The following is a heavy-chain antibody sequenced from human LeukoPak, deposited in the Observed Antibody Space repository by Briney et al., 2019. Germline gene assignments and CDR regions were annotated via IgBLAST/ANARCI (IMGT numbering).Heavy chain of an antibody. CDR3: AKDPMGYYDSSGAGYYFDY. J-gene: IGHJ4*02. CDR1: GFTFDDYA. D-gene: IGHD3-22*01. Sequence: PGRSLRLSCAASGFTFDDYAMHWVRQAPGKGPEWVSGISWNSGSIGYADSVKGRFTISRDNAKNSLYLQMNSLRAEDTALYYCAKDPMGYYDSSGAGYYFDYWGQGTLVTVSS. CDR2: ISWNSGSI. V-gene: IGHV3-9*01.